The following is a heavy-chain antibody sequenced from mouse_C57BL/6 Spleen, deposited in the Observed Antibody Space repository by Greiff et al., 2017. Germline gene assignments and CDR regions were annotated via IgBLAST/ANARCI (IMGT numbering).Heavy chain of an antibody. J-gene: IGHJ3*01. CDR3: VSSPYYDYDGFAY. V-gene: IGHV10-1*01. CDR2: IRSKSNNYAT. D-gene: IGHD2-4*01. Sequence: EVQLVESGGGLVQPKGSLKLSCAASGFSFNTYAMNWVRQAPGKGLEWVARIRSKSNNYATYYADSVKDRFTISRDDSESMLYLQMNNLKTEDTAMYYCVSSPYYDYDGFAYWGQGTLVTVSA. CDR1: GFSFNTYA.